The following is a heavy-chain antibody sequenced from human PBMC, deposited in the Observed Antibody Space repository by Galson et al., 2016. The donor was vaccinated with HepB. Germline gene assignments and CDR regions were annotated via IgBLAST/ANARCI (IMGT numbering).Heavy chain of an antibody. D-gene: IGHD5-12*01. J-gene: IGHJ5*02. CDR1: GFIFTSSG. CDR2: ISSNGDNK. V-gene: IGHV3-30*18. CDR3: AKDRGYSGLLDT. Sequence: SLRLSCAASGFIFTSSGMHWVRQAPGKGLEWVAVISSNGDNKVYGDSVKGRFIISRDNSKNTVFLQMSSLTPKDTAVYYCAKDRGYSGLLDTWGQGTLVTVSS.